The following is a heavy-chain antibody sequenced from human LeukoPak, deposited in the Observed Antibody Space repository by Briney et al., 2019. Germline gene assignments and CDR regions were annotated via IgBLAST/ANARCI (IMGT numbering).Heavy chain of an antibody. CDR1: GGSISSYY. CDR2: IYTSGST. J-gene: IGHJ6*03. Sequence: PSETLSLTCTVSGGSISSYYWSWIRQPAGKGLEWIGRIYTSGSTNYNPSLKSRVTMSVDTSKNQFSLQLNSVTPEDTAVYYCARDIGEPEYYYYMDVWGKGTTVTVSS. CDR3: ARDIGEPEYYYYMDV. D-gene: IGHD1-14*01. V-gene: IGHV4-4*07.